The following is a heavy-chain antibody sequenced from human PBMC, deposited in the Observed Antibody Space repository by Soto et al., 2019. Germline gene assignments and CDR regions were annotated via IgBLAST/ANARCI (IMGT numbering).Heavy chain of an antibody. V-gene: IGHV4-39*07. Sequence: SETLSLTCTVSGGSITSSNYHWGWSRQPPGKGLEWIGTIYYSGSTNYNPSLKSRVTISVDTSKNQFSLKLSSVTAADTAVYYCARTYYGSGSYSYYYYYGMDVWGQGTTVTVSS. CDR3: ARTYYGSGSYSYYYYYGMDV. D-gene: IGHD3-10*01. CDR1: GGSITSSNYH. CDR2: IYYSGST. J-gene: IGHJ6*02.